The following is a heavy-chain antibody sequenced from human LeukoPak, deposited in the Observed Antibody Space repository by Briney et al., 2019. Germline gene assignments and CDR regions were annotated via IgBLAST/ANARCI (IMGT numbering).Heavy chain of an antibody. V-gene: IGHV3-20*01. J-gene: IGHJ4*01. Sequence: GGSLRLSCVASGFTFDDYVMSWVRQAPGKGLEWVSGITWDGGSIGYADSMKGRFTISRDSARNSLYLQINMLRAEVTALYLCARWSFMTAAGPENYWGQGTLVTVSS. CDR1: GFTFDDYV. D-gene: IGHD6-13*01. CDR3: ARWSFMTAAGPENY. CDR2: ITWDGGSI.